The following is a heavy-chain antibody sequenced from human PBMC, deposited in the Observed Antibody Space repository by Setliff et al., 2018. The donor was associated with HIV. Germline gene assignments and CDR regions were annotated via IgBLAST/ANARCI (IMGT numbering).Heavy chain of an antibody. J-gene: IGHJ4*02. Sequence: GGSLRLSCLVSGFTVSAYSLNWARQAPGKRPEYVAALSRGGDNTKYADSVKGRFIISRDTSKNTLYLQMSSLRPDDTAIYYCVKPYTGYYYDGSVYDDFWGQGTLVTVSS. CDR3: VKPYTGYYYDGSVYDDF. CDR1: GFTVSAYS. V-gene: IGHV3-64D*09. D-gene: IGHD3-22*01. CDR2: LSRGGDNT.